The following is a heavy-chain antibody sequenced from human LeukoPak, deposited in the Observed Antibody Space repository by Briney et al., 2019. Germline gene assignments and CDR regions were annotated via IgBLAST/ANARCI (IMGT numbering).Heavy chain of an antibody. CDR3: ARAVGIAAREAFFDY. Sequence: ASVKVSCKASGGTFSSYAISWVRQAPGQGLEWMGGIIPIFGTANYAQKFQGRVTITTDESTSTAYMELSSLRSEDTAVYYCARAVGIAAREAFFDYWGQGTLVTVSS. CDR2: IIPIFGTA. J-gene: IGHJ4*02. CDR1: GGTFSSYA. D-gene: IGHD6-13*01. V-gene: IGHV1-69*05.